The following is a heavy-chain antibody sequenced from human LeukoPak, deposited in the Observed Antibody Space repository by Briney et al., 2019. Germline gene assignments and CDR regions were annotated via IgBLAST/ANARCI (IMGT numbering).Heavy chain of an antibody. Sequence: PSETLSLTCTVSGGSISTTNYYWGWIRQPPGKDLECIGTIYYSGSTSYNPSLKSRVTISLDSSKSQFQLSLKLNSVTAADTAVYYCARTEYGIRPFDIWGQGTMVTVSS. V-gene: IGHV4-39*01. CDR3: ARTEYGIRPFDI. J-gene: IGHJ3*02. CDR2: IYYSGST. D-gene: IGHD1-14*01. CDR1: GGSISTTNYY.